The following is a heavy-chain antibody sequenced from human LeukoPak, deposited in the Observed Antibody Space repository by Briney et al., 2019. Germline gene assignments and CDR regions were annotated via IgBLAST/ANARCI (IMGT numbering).Heavy chain of an antibody. D-gene: IGHD4-17*01. CDR2: ISYDGSNK. V-gene: IGHV3-30-3*01. Sequence: GGSLRLSCAASGFTFSSYAMHWVRQAPGKGLEWVAVISYDGSNKYYADSVKGRFTISRDNSKNTLFLQMESLRRDDSAVYFCARAYGDNGGYFQQWGQGTLVTVSS. CDR3: ARAYGDNGGYFQQ. J-gene: IGHJ1*01. CDR1: GFTFSSYA.